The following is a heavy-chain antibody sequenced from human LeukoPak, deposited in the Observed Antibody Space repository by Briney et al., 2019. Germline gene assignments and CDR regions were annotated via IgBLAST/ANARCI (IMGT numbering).Heavy chain of an antibody. CDR1: GFSFSNYR. Sequence: GGSLRLSCAASGFSFSNYRMDWVRQAPGKGLEWVSNISSSSSTISYADSVKGRFTISRGNSKNTLYLQMNSLRAEDTAVYYCARGLDYWGQGTLVTVSS. J-gene: IGHJ4*02. CDR2: ISSSSSTI. CDR3: ARGLDY. V-gene: IGHV3-48*01.